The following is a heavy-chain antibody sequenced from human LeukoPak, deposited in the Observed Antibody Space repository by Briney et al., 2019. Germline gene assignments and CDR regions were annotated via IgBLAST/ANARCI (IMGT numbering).Heavy chain of an antibody. J-gene: IGHJ4*02. Sequence: PGGSLRLSCAASGFTFSSYTMHWVRQAPGQGLEWVAVISYDGSNKYYADSVKGRFTISRDNAKNSLYLQMNSLRAEDTAVYYCARDPSMGSSTSCSDYWGQGTLVTVSS. CDR1: GFTFSSYT. CDR3: ARDPSMGSSTSCSDY. V-gene: IGHV3-30-3*01. CDR2: ISYDGSNK. D-gene: IGHD2-2*01.